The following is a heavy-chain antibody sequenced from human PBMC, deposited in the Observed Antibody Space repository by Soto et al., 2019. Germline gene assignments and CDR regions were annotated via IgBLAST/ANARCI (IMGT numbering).Heavy chain of an antibody. D-gene: IGHD6-6*01. J-gene: IGHJ4*02. CDR3: TIGPQYSSSSGMMGY. V-gene: IGHV6-1*01. CDR1: GDSVSSNSAA. CDR2: TYYRSKWYF. Sequence: SQTLSLTCAISGDSVSSNSAAWNWIRQSPSRGLEWLGRTYYRSKWYFDSAVSMRSRISINPDTSKNQVSLQLNSVTPEDTAVYYCTIGPQYSSSSGMMGYWGQGTLVTVSS.